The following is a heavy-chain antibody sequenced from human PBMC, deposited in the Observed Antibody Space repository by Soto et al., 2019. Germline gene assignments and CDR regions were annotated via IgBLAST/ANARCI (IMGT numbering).Heavy chain of an antibody. Sequence: PGGSLRLSCAASGFTFDDYTMHWVRQAPGKGLEWVSLISWGGDSTYYVDSVKGRFTISRDNSKNSLYLQMNSLRTEDTALYYCAKDIGRFYYGSSGYAFDYWGQGTLVTVSS. CDR1: GFTFDDYT. CDR3: AKDIGRFYYGSSGYAFDY. J-gene: IGHJ4*02. CDR2: ISWGGDST. V-gene: IGHV3-43*01. D-gene: IGHD3-22*01.